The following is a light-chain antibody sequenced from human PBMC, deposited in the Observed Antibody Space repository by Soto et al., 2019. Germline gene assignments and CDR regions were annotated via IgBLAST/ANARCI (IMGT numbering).Light chain of an antibody. CDR3: QQNYSTPQLS. CDR1: QSISSY. V-gene: IGKV1-39*01. CDR2: AAS. J-gene: IGKJ4*01. Sequence: DIQMTQSPSSLSASVGDRVTITCRASQSISSYLNWYQQKPGKAPKLLIYAASSLQSGVPSRFSGRGSGTDFTLTISSLQPEDFAAYYCQQNYSTPQLSFGGGTKVEIK.